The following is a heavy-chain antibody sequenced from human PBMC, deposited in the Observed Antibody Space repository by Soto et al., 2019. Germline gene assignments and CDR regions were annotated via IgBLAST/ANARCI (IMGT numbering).Heavy chain of an antibody. D-gene: IGHD3-3*01. CDR2: ISAYNGNT. V-gene: IGHV1-18*01. J-gene: IGHJ6*02. Sequence: ASVKVTCKASGYTFSSYGISWVRRAPGQGLEWMGWISAYNGNTNYAQKLQGRVTMTTDTYTSTVYMELRSLRSDDTAVYYCARDGVRTLRFLVWSHIANYGMDVWGQGTTVTVSS. CDR1: GYTFSSYG. CDR3: ARDGVRTLRFLVWSHIANYGMDV.